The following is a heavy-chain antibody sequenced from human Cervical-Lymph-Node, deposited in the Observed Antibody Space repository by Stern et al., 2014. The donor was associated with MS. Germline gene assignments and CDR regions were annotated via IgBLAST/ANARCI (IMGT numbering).Heavy chain of an antibody. J-gene: IGHJ5*02. CDR3: ALSSETSDRWYSLGYDL. V-gene: IGHV1-69*01. D-gene: IGHD6-13*01. Sequence: VQLVESGAEVTKPGSSVKVSCKASGGTFSKFPSSWVRQAPGQGLEWMGGIFPVFGTPTYAPEFRGRVTITSYVSTSTVYMELSSLRSDDTAVYYCALSSETSDRWYSLGYDLWGQGTLVTVSS. CDR2: IFPVFGTP. CDR1: GGTFSKFP.